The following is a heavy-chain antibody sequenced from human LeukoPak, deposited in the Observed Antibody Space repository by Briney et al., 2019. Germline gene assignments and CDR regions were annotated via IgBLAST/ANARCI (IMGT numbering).Heavy chain of an antibody. CDR3: ARDQWCISTSCYESWFDP. CDR1: GGSISSGGYY. J-gene: IGHJ5*02. CDR2: IYYSGST. Sequence: SETLSLTCTVSGGSISSGGYYWSWIRQHPGKGLEWIGYIYYSGSTYYNPSLKSRVTISVDTSKNQFSLKLSSVTAADTAVYYCARDQWCISTSCYESWFDPWGQGTLVTVSS. V-gene: IGHV4-31*03. D-gene: IGHD2-2*01.